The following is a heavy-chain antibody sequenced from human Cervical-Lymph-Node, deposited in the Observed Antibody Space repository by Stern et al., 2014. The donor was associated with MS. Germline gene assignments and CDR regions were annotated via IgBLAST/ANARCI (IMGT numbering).Heavy chain of an antibody. Sequence: QITLKESGPTLVKPTQTLTLTCTFSGFSISTSKVGVGWIRQPPGKALEXLSVIYGGDDERRIPSLRSKRTIPLGPSYHQVVLRLTNMYPLDTATYYCAHTSIEDLAPYSAFHYWGQGTLVTVSS. CDR3: AHTSIEDLAPYSAFHY. CDR1: GFSISTSKVG. V-gene: IGHV2-5*02. D-gene: IGHD4-11*01. CDR2: IYGGDDE. J-gene: IGHJ4*02.